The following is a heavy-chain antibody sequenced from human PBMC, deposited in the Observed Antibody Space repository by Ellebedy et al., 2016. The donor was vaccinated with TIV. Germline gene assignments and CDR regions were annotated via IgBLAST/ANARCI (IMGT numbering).Heavy chain of an antibody. CDR2: ISGSSGST. D-gene: IGHD3-22*01. V-gene: IGHV3-23*01. J-gene: IGHJ4*02. CDR1: GLTFTNAW. Sequence: GESLKISCAASGLTFTNAWMSWVRQAPGKGLEWVSAISGSSGSTYYADSVKGRFTISRDNSKNTLYLQMNSLRAEDTAVYYCARGRSGYYYSDYWGQGTLVTVSS. CDR3: ARGRSGYYYSDY.